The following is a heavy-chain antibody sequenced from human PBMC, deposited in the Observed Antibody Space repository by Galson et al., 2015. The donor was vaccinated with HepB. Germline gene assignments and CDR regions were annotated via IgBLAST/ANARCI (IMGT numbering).Heavy chain of an antibody. Sequence: SVKVSCKASGYTFTSYGISWVRQAPGQGLEWMGWISAYNGNTNYAQKLQGRVTMTTDTSTSTAYMELRSLRSDDTAVYYCARGDDFWSGYWGADYWGQGTLVTVSS. J-gene: IGHJ4*02. CDR1: GYTFTSYG. CDR2: ISAYNGNT. V-gene: IGHV1-18*01. CDR3: ARGDDFWSGYWGADY. D-gene: IGHD3-3*01.